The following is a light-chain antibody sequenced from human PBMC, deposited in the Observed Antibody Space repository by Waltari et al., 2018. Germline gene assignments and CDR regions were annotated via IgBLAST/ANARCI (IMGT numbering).Light chain of an antibody. V-gene: IGLV2-14*03. CDR3: SAYISRSISYVI. CDR1: SSYIIDYNF. CDR2: YVT. J-gene: IGLJ2*01. Sequence: QPALTQPASMSGSPGQSVTISCTGTSSYIIDYNFVSWSQQHPGKGPKLIIYYVTNRASGVSNRFSGSKSGNRASLTISGLQAEDEADYYCSAYISRSISYVIFGGGTKLTVL.